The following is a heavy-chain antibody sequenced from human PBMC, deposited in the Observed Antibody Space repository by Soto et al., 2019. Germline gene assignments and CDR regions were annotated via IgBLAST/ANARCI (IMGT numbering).Heavy chain of an antibody. CDR3: AMTYGAGDYFLPFEY. CDR1: GYMFNTYG. V-gene: IGHV1-18*01. Sequence: QVQLLQSGAEVKKPGASVKVSCKASGYMFNTYGITWVRQAPGQGLEWMGWISVYNGNIDYAQKFEGRVTMTTDTSTSTAYMELKSLTSADTAVYYWAMTYGAGDYFLPFEYWGQGPPVRFSS. J-gene: IGHJ4*02. CDR2: ISVYNGNI. D-gene: IGHD3-10*01.